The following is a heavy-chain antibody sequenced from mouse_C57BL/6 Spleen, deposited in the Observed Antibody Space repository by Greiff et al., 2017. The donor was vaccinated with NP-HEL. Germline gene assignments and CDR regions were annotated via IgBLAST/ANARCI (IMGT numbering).Heavy chain of an antibody. CDR1: GYTFTDYN. D-gene: IGHD2-12*01. Sequence: VQLQQSGPELVKPGASVKMSCKASGYTFTDYNMHWVKQSHGKSLEWIGYINPNNGGTSYNQKFKGKATLTVNKSSSTAYMELRSLTSEDSAVYYCAIPGGSYYSYWYFDVWGTGTTVTVSS. CDR3: AIPGGSYYSYWYFDV. J-gene: IGHJ1*03. V-gene: IGHV1-22*01. CDR2: INPNNGGT.